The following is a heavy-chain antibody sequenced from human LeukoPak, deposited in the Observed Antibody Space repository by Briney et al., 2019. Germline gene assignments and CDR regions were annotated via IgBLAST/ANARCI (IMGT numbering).Heavy chain of an antibody. Sequence: PGGSLRLSCAASGFTFSSYAMSWVRQAPGKGLEWVSAISGSGASTYYADSVIGRFTISRDNSKNTLYLRMNSLRAEDTAVYYCAKHRGYGSDWFDPWGQGTLVTVSS. D-gene: IGHD5-18*01. CDR3: AKHRGYGSDWFDP. CDR1: GFTFSSYA. CDR2: ISGSGAST. V-gene: IGHV3-23*01. J-gene: IGHJ5*02.